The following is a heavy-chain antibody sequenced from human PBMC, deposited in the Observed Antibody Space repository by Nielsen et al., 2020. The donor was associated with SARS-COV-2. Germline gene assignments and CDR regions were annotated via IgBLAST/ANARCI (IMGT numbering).Heavy chain of an antibody. CDR1: GFTFSSYS. CDR2: ISSSSSYI. CDR3: ARDQSAGYYSTRYYGMDV. V-gene: IGHV3-21*01. Sequence: GGSLRLSCAASGFTFSSYSMNWVRQAPGKGLEWVSSISSSSSYIYYADSVKGRFTISRDNAKNSLYLQMNSLRAEDTAVYYCARDQSAGYYSTRYYGMDVWGQGTTVTVSS. D-gene: IGHD3-9*01. J-gene: IGHJ6*02.